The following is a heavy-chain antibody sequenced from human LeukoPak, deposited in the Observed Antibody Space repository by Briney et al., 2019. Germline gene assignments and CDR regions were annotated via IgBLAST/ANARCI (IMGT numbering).Heavy chain of an antibody. V-gene: IGHV1-2*02. CDR1: GYTFTGYY. D-gene: IGHD2-2*01. J-gene: IGHJ3*02. Sequence: ASVKVSCKASGYTFTGYYMHWVRQAPGQELEWMGWINPNSGGTNYAQKFQGRVTMTRDTSISTAYMELSRLRSDDTAVYYCAQYCSSTSCYRQGAFDIWGQGTMVTVSS. CDR3: AQYCSSTSCYRQGAFDI. CDR2: INPNSGGT.